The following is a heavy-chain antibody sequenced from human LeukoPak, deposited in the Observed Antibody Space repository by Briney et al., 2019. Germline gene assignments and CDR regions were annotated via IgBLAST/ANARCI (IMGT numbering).Heavy chain of an antibody. D-gene: IGHD4-23*01. V-gene: IGHV1-2*02. CDR3: AIPGVRVTPGAFDI. J-gene: IGHJ3*02. Sequence: ASVKVSCKASGYTFTGYYMHWVRQAPGQGLEWMGWINPNSGGTNYAQKFQGRVTMTRDTSISTAYMELSRLRSDDTAVYYCAIPGVRVTPGAFDIWGQGTMVTVSS. CDR2: INPNSGGT. CDR1: GYTFTGYY.